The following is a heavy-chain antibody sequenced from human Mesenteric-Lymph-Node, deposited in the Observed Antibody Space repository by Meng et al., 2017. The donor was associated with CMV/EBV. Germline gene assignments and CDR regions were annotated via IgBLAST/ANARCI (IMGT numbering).Heavy chain of an antibody. V-gene: IGHV3-48*04. J-gene: IGHJ6*02. Sequence: GESLKISCAASGFTFSIYSMNWVRQAPGKGLEWVSYISSSSSTIYYADSVKGRFTISRDNAKNSLYLQMNSLRAEDTAVYYCAREVAVVIAMGPHEDYYGMDVWGQGTTVTVSS. CDR2: ISSSSSTI. D-gene: IGHD2-21*01. CDR1: GFTFSIYS. CDR3: AREVAVVIAMGPHEDYYGMDV.